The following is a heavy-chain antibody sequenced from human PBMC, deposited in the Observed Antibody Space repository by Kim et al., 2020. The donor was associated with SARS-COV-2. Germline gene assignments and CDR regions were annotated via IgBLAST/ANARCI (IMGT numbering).Heavy chain of an antibody. V-gene: IGHV5-51*01. J-gene: IGHJ4*02. D-gene: IGHD5-18*01. CDR1: GYNFINYW. CDR2: FYPGDSDT. Sequence: GESLKISCKGSGYNFINYWIVWVRQMPGKGLEWMGIFYPGDSDTRYSPSFQGQVTISADKSISTAYLQWSSLKASDTAMYYCARNKDTAMGTQFDFWGQGTLVIVSS. CDR3: ARNKDTAMGTQFDF.